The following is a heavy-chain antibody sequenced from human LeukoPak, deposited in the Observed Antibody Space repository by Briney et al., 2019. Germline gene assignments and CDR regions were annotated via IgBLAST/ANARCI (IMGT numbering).Heavy chain of an antibody. V-gene: IGHV3-7*01. Sequence: GGSLRLSCAASGFTFSNSWMNWVRQAPGKGLEWVANIKPDGSERNYADSVKGRFTISRDNGKNSLYLQMNSLRAEDTAVYYCARGRGYCSGGNCYTVLDYWGQGILVTVSS. CDR3: ARGRGYCSGGNCYTVLDY. D-gene: IGHD2-15*01. CDR1: GFTFSNSW. CDR2: IKPDGSER. J-gene: IGHJ4*02.